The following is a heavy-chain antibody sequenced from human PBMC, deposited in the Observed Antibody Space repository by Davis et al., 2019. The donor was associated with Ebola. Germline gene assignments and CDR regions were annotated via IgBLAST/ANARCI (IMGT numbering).Heavy chain of an antibody. CDR2: ISWNSGSI. CDR1: GFTFDDYA. Sequence: GESLKLSCAASGFTFDDYAMHWVRQAPGKGLEWVSGISWNSGSIGYADSVKGRFTISRDNAKNSLYLQMNSLRAEDTAVYYCARDPSNYYYYYGMDVWGQGTTVTVSS. J-gene: IGHJ6*02. CDR3: ARDPSNYYYYYGMDV. D-gene: IGHD4-11*01. V-gene: IGHV3-9*01.